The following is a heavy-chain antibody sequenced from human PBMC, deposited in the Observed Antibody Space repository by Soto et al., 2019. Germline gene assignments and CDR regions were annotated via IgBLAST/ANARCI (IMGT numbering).Heavy chain of an antibody. CDR2: ISRSSNYI. Sequence: EVQLVESGGGLVKPGGSLRLSCAASGFPFSSYSMNWVRQAPGKGLEWVSSISRSSNYIYYADSVKGRFTISRDNAKNSLYLQMNSLRAEDTAVYYCARDGTTVTEYYFDCWGQGTLVTVSS. J-gene: IGHJ4*02. CDR1: GFPFSSYS. V-gene: IGHV3-21*01. CDR3: ARDGTTVTEYYFDC. D-gene: IGHD4-17*01.